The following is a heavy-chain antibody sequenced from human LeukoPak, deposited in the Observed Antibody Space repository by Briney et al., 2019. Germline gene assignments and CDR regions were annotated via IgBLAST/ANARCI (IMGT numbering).Heavy chain of an antibody. D-gene: IGHD2/OR15-2a*01. CDR1: GFTFSSYA. V-gene: IGHV3-23*01. CDR3: AKDPAGLLSGGFDY. Sequence: PGGSLRLSCAASGFTFSSYAMSWVRQAPGKGLEWVSAISGSGGRTYYADSVKGRFTISRDNSKNTLYLQMNSLRAEDTAVYYCAKDPAGLLSGGFDYWGQGALVTVSS. CDR2: ISGSGGRT. J-gene: IGHJ4*02.